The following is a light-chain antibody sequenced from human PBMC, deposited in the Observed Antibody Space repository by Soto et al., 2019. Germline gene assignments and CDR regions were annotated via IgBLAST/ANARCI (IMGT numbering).Light chain of an antibody. V-gene: IGKV1-27*01. CDR3: QKYNSAPRT. CDR1: QGISNY. Sequence: DIQMTQSPSYLSVSVGDRVTITCRASQGISNYLAWFQQKPGKVPELLIYAASTLQSGVPSRFSGSGSGKNFTLTISRLQPEDVATYYCQKYNSAPRTFGQGTKLEIK. CDR2: AAS. J-gene: IGKJ2*01.